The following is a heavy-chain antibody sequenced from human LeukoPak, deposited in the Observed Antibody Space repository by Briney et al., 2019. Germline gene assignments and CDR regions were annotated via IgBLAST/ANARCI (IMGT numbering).Heavy chain of an antibody. CDR1: GFTFSDYY. J-gene: IGHJ4*02. V-gene: IGHV3-11*05. CDR2: ISSSSSYP. Sequence: PGGSLRLSCAASGFTFSDYYMSWIRQAAGNGLEWLSYISSSSSYPNYADSVKGRFTISRDNAKNSLYLQMNSLRAEDTAVYYCARVPRITMVRGVIMAYYFDYWGQGTLVTVSS. CDR3: ARVPRITMVRGVIMAYYFDY. D-gene: IGHD3-10*01.